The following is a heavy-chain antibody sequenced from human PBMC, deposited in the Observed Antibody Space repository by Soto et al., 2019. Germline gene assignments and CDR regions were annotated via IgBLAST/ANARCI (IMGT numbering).Heavy chain of an antibody. Sequence: QVQLVQSASELKTPGASVKVSCKASGYTFTGFTINWVRQAPGQGLEWMGWINTNTGNPTYAQDFTGRFVFSLDTSVSTAYLQIYSLKAEDTALYYCARDPHCSGGNCYLSFDPWGQGTLVTVSS. D-gene: IGHD2-15*01. CDR1: GYTFTGFT. CDR3: ARDPHCSGGNCYLSFDP. J-gene: IGHJ5*02. CDR2: INTNTGNP. V-gene: IGHV7-4-1*01.